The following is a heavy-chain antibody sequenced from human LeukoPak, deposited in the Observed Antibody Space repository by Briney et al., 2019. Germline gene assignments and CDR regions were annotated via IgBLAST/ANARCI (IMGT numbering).Heavy chain of an antibody. J-gene: IGHJ4*02. D-gene: IGHD6-13*01. Sequence: HTGGCLRLSCAGSGFTFSNYAMHCVRQAPGKGLEWVSTIDGPTFRTHYADSVMGRFTISRDNSKNTLYLQMNSLTAEDTAVYHCARGENWQQLVQFWGQGTLVTVSS. CDR3: ARGENWQQLVQF. CDR2: IDGPTFRT. CDR1: GFTFSNYA. V-gene: IGHV3-23*01.